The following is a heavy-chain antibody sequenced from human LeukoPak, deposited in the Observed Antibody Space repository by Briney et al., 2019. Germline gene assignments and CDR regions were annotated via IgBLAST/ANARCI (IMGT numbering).Heavy chain of an antibody. CDR3: ARLYGDYYFDY. Sequence: SETLSLTCTVSGGSISSSSYSWGWIRQPPGKGLEWIGSIYYSGSTYYNPSLKSRVTISVDTSKNQFSLKLSSVTAADTAVYYCARLYGDYYFDYWGQGTLVTVSS. CDR1: GGSISSSSYS. D-gene: IGHD4-17*01. J-gene: IGHJ4*02. CDR2: IYYSGST. V-gene: IGHV4-39*01.